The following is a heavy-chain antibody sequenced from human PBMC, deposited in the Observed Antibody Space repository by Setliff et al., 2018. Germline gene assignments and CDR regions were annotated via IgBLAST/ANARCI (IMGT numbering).Heavy chain of an antibody. CDR2: IYHGGDT. D-gene: IGHD1-1*01. V-gene: IGHV4-39*01. Sequence: SETLSLTCTVSGGSINSGVYYWGWIRQPPGKGLEWIGRIYHGGDTYHNASLKSRLTISADASKNQFSLKLRSVTAADTAVYYCARTGTYRYFDYWGQGALVTVSS. J-gene: IGHJ4*02. CDR1: GGSINSGVYY. CDR3: ARTGTYRYFDY.